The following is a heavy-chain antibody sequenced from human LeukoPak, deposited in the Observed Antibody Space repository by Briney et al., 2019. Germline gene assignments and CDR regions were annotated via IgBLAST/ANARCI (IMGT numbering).Heavy chain of an antibody. Sequence: GGSLRLSCAASGFTFSYYAMSWVRQAPGKALEWVSGFSVSDGITYYADSVKGRFTISRDNSKNTLYLQMNSLRVEDTAFYYCARDDLLHRNWFDPWGQGTLVTVSS. D-gene: IGHD3-22*01. CDR1: GFTFSYYA. J-gene: IGHJ5*02. CDR2: FSVSDGIT. V-gene: IGHV3-23*01. CDR3: ARDDLLHRNWFDP.